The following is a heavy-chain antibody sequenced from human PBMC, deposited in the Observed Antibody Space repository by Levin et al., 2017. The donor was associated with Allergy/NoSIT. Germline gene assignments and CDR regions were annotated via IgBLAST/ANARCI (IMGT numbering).Heavy chain of an antibody. V-gene: IGHV4-34*01. CDR1: GGSFSGYY. D-gene: IGHD3-22*01. J-gene: IGHJ4*02. CDR2: INHSGST. CDR3: ARGRTYYYDSSGYSPRKGEFDY. Sequence: SETLSLTCAVYGGSFSGYYWSWIRQPPGKGLEWIGEINHSGSTNYNPSLKSRVTISVDTSKNQFSLKLSSVTAADTAVYYCARGRTYYYDSSGYSPRKGEFDYWGQGTLVTVSS.